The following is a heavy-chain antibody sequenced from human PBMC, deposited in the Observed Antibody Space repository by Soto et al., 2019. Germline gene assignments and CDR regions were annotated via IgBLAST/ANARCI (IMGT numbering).Heavy chain of an antibody. CDR1: GDSVSSNSAA. V-gene: IGHV6-1*01. J-gene: IGHJ6*02. CDR2: TYYRSKWYN. D-gene: IGHD6-13*01. CDR3: ARDRVERDSSPIPDPYYYYGMDV. Sequence: KQSQTLSLTCAISGDSVSSNSAAWNWIRQSPSRGLEWLGRTYYRSKWYNDYAVSVKSRITINPDTSKNQFSLQLNSVTPEDTAVYYCARDRVERDSSPIPDPYYYYGMDVWGQGTTVTVSS.